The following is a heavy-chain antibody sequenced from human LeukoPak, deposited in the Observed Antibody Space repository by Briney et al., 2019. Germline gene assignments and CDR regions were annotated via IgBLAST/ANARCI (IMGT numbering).Heavy chain of an antibody. J-gene: IGHJ3*02. CDR1: GGTFSSYA. Sequence: GASVKVSCKASGGTFSSYAISWVRQAPGQGLEWMGGIIPIFGTANYAQKFQGRVTITADESTSTAYMELSSLRSEDTAVYDCARDARFDWLLSRGAFDIWGQGTMVTVSS. D-gene: IGHD3-9*01. V-gene: IGHV1-69*13. CDR2: IIPIFGTA. CDR3: ARDARFDWLLSRGAFDI.